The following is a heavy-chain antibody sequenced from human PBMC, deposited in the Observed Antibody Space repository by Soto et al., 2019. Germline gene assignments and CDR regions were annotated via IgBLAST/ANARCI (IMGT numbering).Heavy chain of an antibody. J-gene: IGHJ5*01. CDR3: ARHDFSNYENNWFES. V-gene: IGHV4-39*01. D-gene: IGHD4-4*01. Sequence: QVKLQESGPGLMKPSETLSLTCTVSGDSVNTGPYFWGWVRQPPGRSLEWIGTIFHTGDTYYNPSLKSRVTISIDASTNQFSLKLSSVAAADTAVYYCARHDFSNYENNWFESWGQGTLVTVSS. CDR1: GDSVNTGPYF. CDR2: IFHTGDT.